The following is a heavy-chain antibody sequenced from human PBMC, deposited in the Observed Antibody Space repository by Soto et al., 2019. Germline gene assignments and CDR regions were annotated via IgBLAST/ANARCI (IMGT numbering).Heavy chain of an antibody. CDR2: INHSGST. Sequence: SETLSLTCAVYGGSFSGYYWSWIRQPPGKGLEWIGEINHSGSTNYNPSLKSRVTISVDTSKNQFSLKLSSVTAADTAVYYCARGAVAGGPSAFDIWGQGTMVTVSS. J-gene: IGHJ3*02. V-gene: IGHV4-34*01. CDR3: ARGAVAGGPSAFDI. D-gene: IGHD6-19*01. CDR1: GGSFSGYY.